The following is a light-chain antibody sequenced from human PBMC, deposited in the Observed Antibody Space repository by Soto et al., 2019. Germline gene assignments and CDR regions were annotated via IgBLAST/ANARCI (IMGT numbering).Light chain of an antibody. CDR1: SSDVGDYNY. Sequence: QSVLTQPASVSGPPGQSITISCTGTSSDVGDYNYVSWYQQHPGKAPKLMIYDVSNRPSGVSNRFSGSKSGNTASLTVSGLQAEDEADYYCSSYTSSSTLVFGGGT. CDR3: SSYTSSSTLV. CDR2: DVS. V-gene: IGLV2-14*01. J-gene: IGLJ2*01.